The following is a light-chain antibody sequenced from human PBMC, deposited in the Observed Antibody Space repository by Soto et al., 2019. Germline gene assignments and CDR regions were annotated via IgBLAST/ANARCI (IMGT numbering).Light chain of an antibody. CDR1: SSDVGSHNY. CDR3: TSYSASSTLGVV. Sequence: QSALTQPASVSGSPGQSITISCTGTSSDVGSHNYVSWYQQHPGKAPKLMIYDVTHRPSGVSDRFSGSKSGNTASLTISGLQAEDEADYHCTSYSASSTLGVVFGGGTKLTVL. CDR2: DVT. V-gene: IGLV2-14*01. J-gene: IGLJ2*01.